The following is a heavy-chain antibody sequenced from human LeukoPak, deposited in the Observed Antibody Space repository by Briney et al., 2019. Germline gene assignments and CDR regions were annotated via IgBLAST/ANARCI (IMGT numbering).Heavy chain of an antibody. CDR2: IKPDGSAT. J-gene: IGHJ5*02. CDR1: GFSFSNFW. CDR3: ARGGGSSS. D-gene: IGHD6-6*01. V-gene: IGHV3-7*01. Sequence: PGGSLRLSCAASGFSFSNFWLSWVCQAPGKGLEWVANIKPDGSATNYVDSVKGRFTISRDNAKNSLDLQMNSLRAEDTAVYYCARGGGSSSWGQGTLVTASS.